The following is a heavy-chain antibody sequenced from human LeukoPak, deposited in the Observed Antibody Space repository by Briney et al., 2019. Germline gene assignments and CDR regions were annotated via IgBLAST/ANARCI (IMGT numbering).Heavy chain of an antibody. D-gene: IGHD4-11*01. J-gene: IGHJ4*02. CDR1: GFTFSNAW. V-gene: IGHV3-33*06. CDR2: IWSDKSNK. CDR3: AKDAQRGFDYSNSLEY. Sequence: GGSLRLSCAASGFTFSNAWMSWVRQAPGKGLEWVAVIWSDKSNKFYADSVRGRFTISRDDSRKTVYLQMDTMTVEDTAVYYCAKDAQRGFDYSNSLEYWGQGALVTVAS.